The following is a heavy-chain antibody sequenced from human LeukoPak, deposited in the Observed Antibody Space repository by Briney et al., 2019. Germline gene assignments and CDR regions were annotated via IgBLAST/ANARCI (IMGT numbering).Heavy chain of an antibody. D-gene: IGHD3-3*01. V-gene: IGHV3-48*01. J-gene: IGHJ4*02. Sequence: GGSLRLSCAASGFTFSSYSMNWVRQAPGKGLEWVSYISSSSSTIYYADSVKGRFTISRDNAKNSLYLQMNSLRVEDTAVYYCAKGMYDFWSHYLGAFDYWGQGALVTVSS. CDR2: ISSSSSTI. CDR3: AKGMYDFWSHYLGAFDY. CDR1: GFTFSSYS.